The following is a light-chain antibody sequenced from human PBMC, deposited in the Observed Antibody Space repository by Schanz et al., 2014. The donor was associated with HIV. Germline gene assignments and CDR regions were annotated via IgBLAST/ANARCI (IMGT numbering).Light chain of an antibody. J-gene: IGKJ4*01. CDR2: AAS. V-gene: IGKV1-16*02. Sequence: DIQMTQSPSSLSASVGDRVTITCRASQGIKNSLAWFQQRPGEAPRSLISAASSLQSGVPSKFSGSGSGTDFTLTISSLQPEDFATYYCQQLNSYPLTFGGGTKVEIK. CDR1: QGIKNS. CDR3: QQLNSYPLT.